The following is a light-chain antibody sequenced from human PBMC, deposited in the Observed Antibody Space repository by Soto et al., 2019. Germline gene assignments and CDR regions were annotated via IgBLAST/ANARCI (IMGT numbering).Light chain of an antibody. V-gene: IGKV3-20*01. CDR1: QSVSSIY. CDR3: QQYGSSPLT. CDR2: GAS. Sequence: EIVLTQSPGTLSLSPGERATLSCRASQSVSSIYLAWYQQKPGQAPRLLIYGASSRATGIPDRFSGSGSGTDFTLTISRLEPEDFAGYYCQQYGSSPLTFGGGTKVEIK. J-gene: IGKJ4*01.